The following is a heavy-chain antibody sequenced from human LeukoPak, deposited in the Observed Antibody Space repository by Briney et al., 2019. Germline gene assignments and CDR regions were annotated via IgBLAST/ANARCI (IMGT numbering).Heavy chain of an antibody. Sequence: ASVKVSCKASGYTFTSYGISWVRQAPGQGLEWMGWISAYNGNTNYAQKFQGRVTITRDTSASTAYMELSSLRSEDTAVYYCARVHSSYYYDSSGYRYFDLWGRGTLVTVSS. V-gene: IGHV1-18*01. CDR3: ARVHSSYYYDSSGYRYFDL. J-gene: IGHJ2*01. CDR2: ISAYNGNT. CDR1: GYTFTSYG. D-gene: IGHD3-22*01.